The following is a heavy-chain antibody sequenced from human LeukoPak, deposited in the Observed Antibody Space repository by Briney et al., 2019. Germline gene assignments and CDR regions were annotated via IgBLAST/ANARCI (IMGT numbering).Heavy chain of an antibody. CDR3: ARDLNSYYCIDY. CDR1: GFTVSSNY. V-gene: IGHV3-66*01. J-gene: IGHJ4*02. CDR2: IYSGGST. Sequence: GGSLRLSCAASGFTVSSNYMSWVHQAPGKGLEWVSVIYSGGSTYYADSVKGRFTISRDNSKNTLYLQMNSLRAEDTAVYYCARDLNSYYCIDYWGQGTLVTVSS. D-gene: IGHD3-10*01.